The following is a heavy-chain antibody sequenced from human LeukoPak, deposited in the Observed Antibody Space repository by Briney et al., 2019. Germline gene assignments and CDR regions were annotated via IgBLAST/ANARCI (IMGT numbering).Heavy chain of an antibody. CDR3: ARGYSSPVPNFDY. D-gene: IGHD6-13*01. V-gene: IGHV1-2*02. CDR2: INPNNGGT. Sequence: ASVKVSCKASGGTFSSYGVSWVRQAPGQGLEWMGWINPNNGGTSYAQKFQGRVTMTRDTSITTAYMELPSLTSDDTAVYYCARGYSSPVPNFDYWGQGTLVTVSS. CDR1: GGTFSSYG. J-gene: IGHJ4*02.